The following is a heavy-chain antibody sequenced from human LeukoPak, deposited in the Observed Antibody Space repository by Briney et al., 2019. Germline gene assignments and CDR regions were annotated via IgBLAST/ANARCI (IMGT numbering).Heavy chain of an antibody. Sequence: GASVKVSCKVSGYTLTELSMHWVRQAPGKRLEWMGGFDPEDGETIYAQKFQGRVTMTRDMPTSTVYMELSSLRSEDTAVYYCARDYPSRYSSGWYWGDNYYYYMDVWGKGTTVTVSS. V-gene: IGHV1-24*01. CDR2: FDPEDGET. D-gene: IGHD6-19*01. CDR3: ARDYPSRYSSGWYWGDNYYYYMDV. J-gene: IGHJ6*03. CDR1: GYTLTELS.